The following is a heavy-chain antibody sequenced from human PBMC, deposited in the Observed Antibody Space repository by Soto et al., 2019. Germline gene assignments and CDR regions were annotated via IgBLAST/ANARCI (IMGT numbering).Heavy chain of an antibody. CDR1: GFTFSSYA. V-gene: IGHV3-23*01. J-gene: IGHJ4*02. CDR2: ISGSGGST. CDR3: AKDRSPMTTVSQDFDY. Sequence: GXSLRLSCAASGFTFSSYALSWVRQAPVNGLEWVSAISGSGGSTYYADSVKGRFTISRDNSKNTLYLQMNSLRAEDTAVYYCAKDRSPMTTVSQDFDYWGQGTLVTVSS. D-gene: IGHD4-17*01.